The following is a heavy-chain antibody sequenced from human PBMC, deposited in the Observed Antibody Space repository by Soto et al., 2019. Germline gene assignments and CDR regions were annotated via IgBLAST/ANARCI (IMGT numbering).Heavy chain of an antibody. CDR3: ARRYGWNFDY. D-gene: IGHD6-19*01. Sequence: SEPLSLTCTVSGGSISSYYWSWIRQPPGKGLEWIGYIYYSGSTNYNPSLKSRVTISVDTSKNQFSLKLSSVTAADTAVYYCARRYGWNFDYWGQGTLVTVSS. J-gene: IGHJ4*02. V-gene: IGHV4-59*08. CDR1: GGSISSYY. CDR2: IYYSGST.